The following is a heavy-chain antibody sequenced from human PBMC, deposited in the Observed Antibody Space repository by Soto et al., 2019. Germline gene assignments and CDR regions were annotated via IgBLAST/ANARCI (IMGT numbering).Heavy chain of an antibody. CDR2: ISYSGGT. CDR1: GASINNYY. Sequence: QVQLQESGPGLVKPSETLSLTCTVSGASINNYYWSWIRQSPEKGLEWFGFISYSGGTKYNPSLRSRVTMSLDTSKNRFSLRLTSVTAADTAVYYCARNGPTYGSTSFDVWGQGTTVTASS. D-gene: IGHD2-2*01. CDR3: ARNGPTYGSTSFDV. J-gene: IGHJ6*02. V-gene: IGHV4-59*01.